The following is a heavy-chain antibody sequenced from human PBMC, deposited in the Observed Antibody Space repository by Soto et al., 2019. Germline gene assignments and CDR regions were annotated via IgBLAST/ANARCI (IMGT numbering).Heavy chain of an antibody. CDR1: GYSFTSYW. CDR3: ARLSISNQGQLENGMDV. Sequence: PGESLKISCKGSGYSFTSYWISWVRQMPGKGLEWMGRIDPSDSYTNYSPSFQGHVTISADKSISTAYLQWSSLKASDTAMYYCARLSISNQGQLENGMDVWGQGTTVTVSS. CDR2: IDPSDSYT. D-gene: IGHD4-4*01. J-gene: IGHJ6*02. V-gene: IGHV5-10-1*01.